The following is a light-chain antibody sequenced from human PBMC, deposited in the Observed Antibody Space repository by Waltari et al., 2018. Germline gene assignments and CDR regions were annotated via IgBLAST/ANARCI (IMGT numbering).Light chain of an antibody. J-gene: IGLJ2*01. CDR1: SSDIGGYNY. V-gene: IGLV2-11*01. Sequence: QAALTQPPSVSGSPGQSVTISCTGTSSDIGGYNYVSWYQQHPGKAPKLMIYGVSKRPSGVSDRFSGSKSGNTASLTISGLQAEDEADYYCSSYAGSNTWVFGGGTRLTVL. CDR2: GVS. CDR3: SSYAGSNTWV.